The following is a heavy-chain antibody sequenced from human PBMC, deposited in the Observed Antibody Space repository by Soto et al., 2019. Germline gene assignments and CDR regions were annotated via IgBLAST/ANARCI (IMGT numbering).Heavy chain of an antibody. V-gene: IGHV3-72*01. CDR1: GFIFSDHF. CDR3: ARLMGTSFDR. J-gene: IGHJ4*02. D-gene: IGHD2-8*01. CDR2: ARNKVNSYTT. Sequence: LVESGGGLVQPGGSLRLSCAASGFIFSDHFMDWVRQAPGEGLEWVGRARNKVNSYTTAYAASVEGRFIISRDDSKNSVSLQMNSLKTEDTAVYFCARLMGTSFDRWGQGTLVTVSS.